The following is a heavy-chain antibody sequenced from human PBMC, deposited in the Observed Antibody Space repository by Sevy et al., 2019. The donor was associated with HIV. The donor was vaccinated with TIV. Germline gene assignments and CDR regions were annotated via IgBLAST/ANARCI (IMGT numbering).Heavy chain of an antibody. J-gene: IGHJ4*02. V-gene: IGHV3-74*01. CDR1: GFTFSSYW. D-gene: IGHD6-19*01. CDR3: AGLRYSSGLGH. Sequence: GGSLRLSCAASGFTFSSYWMHWVRQGLGKGLVWVSRTNSDGSSTSYADSVKGRFTVSRDNAKNTLYLQMNSLRVEDTAVYYCAGLRYSSGLGHWGQGTLVTVSS. CDR2: TNSDGSST.